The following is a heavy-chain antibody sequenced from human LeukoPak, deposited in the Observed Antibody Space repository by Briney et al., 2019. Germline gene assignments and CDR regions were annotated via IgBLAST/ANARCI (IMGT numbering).Heavy chain of an antibody. CDR2: IYYSGDN. CDR3: ARGGAGYCSSTSCPYYYYYGMDV. Sequence: SETLSLTCTVSGGSLSSYYWSWIRQSPGKGLEWIGYIYYSGDNKYNPSLKSRVTISVDTSKNQFSLKLSSVTAADTAVYYCARGGAGYCSSTSCPYYYYYGMDVWGQGTSVTVSS. V-gene: IGHV4-59*01. CDR1: GGSLSSYY. D-gene: IGHD2-2*01. J-gene: IGHJ6*02.